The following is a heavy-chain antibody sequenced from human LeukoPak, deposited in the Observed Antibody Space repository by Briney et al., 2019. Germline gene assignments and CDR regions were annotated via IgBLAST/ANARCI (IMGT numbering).Heavy chain of an antibody. D-gene: IGHD1-1*01. CDR2: ISGNGGNT. J-gene: IGHJ4*02. V-gene: IGHV3-23*01. Sequence: GGSLRLSCAASGFTFSSYAMNWVRQAPGKGLEWVSAISGNGGNTYYADSVKGRFTISRDNSMNTLFLQINSLRAEDTAVYYCARGGWNVDFDYWGQGTLVTVSS. CDR3: ARGGWNVDFDY. CDR1: GFTFSSYA.